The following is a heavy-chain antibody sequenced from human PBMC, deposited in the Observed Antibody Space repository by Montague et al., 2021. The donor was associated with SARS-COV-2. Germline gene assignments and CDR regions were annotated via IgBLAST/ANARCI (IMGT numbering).Heavy chain of an antibody. D-gene: IGHD2-15*01. CDR1: GGSFSGYY. J-gene: IGHJ4*02. Sequence: SETLSLTCAVYGGSFSGYYWSWIRQPPGKGLEWIGEINHSGSTNYNPSLKSRVTISGDTSKNQFSLKLSSVTAADTAVYYCARGSVDIVVVVAATPPYFDYWGQGTLVTVSS. V-gene: IGHV4-34*01. CDR2: INHSGST. CDR3: ARGSVDIVVVVAATPPYFDY.